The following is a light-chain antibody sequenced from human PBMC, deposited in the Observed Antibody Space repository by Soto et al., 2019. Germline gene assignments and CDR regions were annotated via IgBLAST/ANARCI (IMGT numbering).Light chain of an antibody. V-gene: IGLV2-8*01. J-gene: IGLJ2*01. Sequence: QSALTQPPSASGSPGQSVTISCTGTSSDVGIYNYVSWYQQHPGKAPKVLIYDVSQRPSGVPDRFSGSKSGNTASLTVSGLQTEDEADYYCASYGGYNNVIFGGGTKLTVL. CDR2: DVS. CDR3: ASYGGYNNVI. CDR1: SSDVGIYNY.